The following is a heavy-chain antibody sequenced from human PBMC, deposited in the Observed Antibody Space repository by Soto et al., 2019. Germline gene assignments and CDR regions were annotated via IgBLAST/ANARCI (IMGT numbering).Heavy chain of an antibody. Sequence: SETLSLTCTVSGGSISSYYWSWIRQPPGKGLEWIGYIYYSGSTNYNPSLKSRVTISVDTSKNQFSLKLSSVTAADTAVYYCARGGTNGVCYGYAFDIWGQGTMVTVSS. CDR2: IYYSGST. J-gene: IGHJ3*02. CDR3: ARGGTNGVCYGYAFDI. V-gene: IGHV4-59*01. CDR1: GGSISSYY. D-gene: IGHD2-8*01.